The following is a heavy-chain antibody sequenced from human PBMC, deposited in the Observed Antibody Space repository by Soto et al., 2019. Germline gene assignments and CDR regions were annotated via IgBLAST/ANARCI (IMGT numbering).Heavy chain of an antibody. CDR1: GFTFSSYG. J-gene: IGHJ5*02. V-gene: IGHV3-33*01. CDR2: IWYDGSNN. Sequence: QVPLVESGGGVVQPGRSLRLSCAASGFTFSSYGMHWVRQAPGKGLEWVAVIWYDGSNNYYADSVKGRFTISRDNSKNTLYLQMDSLRAEATAVYYCARLIQLWRNNWFDPWGQGTLVTVSS. CDR3: ARLIQLWRNNWFDP. D-gene: IGHD5-18*01.